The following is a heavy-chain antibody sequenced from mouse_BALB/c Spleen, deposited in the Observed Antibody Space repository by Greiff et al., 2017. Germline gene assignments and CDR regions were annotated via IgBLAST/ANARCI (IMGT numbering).Heavy chain of an antibody. Sequence: VQLQQSAAELARPGASVKMSCKASGYTFTSYTMHWVKQRPGQGLEWIGYINPSSGYTEYNQKFKDKTTLTADKSSSTAYMQLSSLTSEDSAVYYCARSGLYHYWGQGTTLTVSS. D-gene: IGHD2-12*01. CDR2: INPSSGYT. V-gene: IGHV1-4*02. CDR1: GYTFTSYT. J-gene: IGHJ2*01. CDR3: ARSGLYHY.